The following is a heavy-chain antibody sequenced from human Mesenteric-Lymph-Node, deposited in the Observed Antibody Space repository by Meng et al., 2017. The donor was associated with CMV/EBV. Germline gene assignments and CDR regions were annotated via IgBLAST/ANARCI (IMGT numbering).Heavy chain of an antibody. Sequence: RSVYGGSVSRYYWSWIRQPPGKGLEWLGQIKHTGSTYYVPSLKDRVTISIDTPNNQFSLKLNSVTASDTAVYYCARGPNNPTHDFDLWGQGTLVTVSS. CDR2: IKHTGST. CDR1: GGSVSRYY. CDR3: ARGPNNPTHDFDL. V-gene: IGHV4-34*01. D-gene: IGHD1-14*01. J-gene: IGHJ4*02.